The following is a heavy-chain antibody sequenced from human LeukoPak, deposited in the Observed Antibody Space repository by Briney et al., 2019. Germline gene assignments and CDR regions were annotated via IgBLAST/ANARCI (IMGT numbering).Heavy chain of an antibody. V-gene: IGHV4-4*08. J-gene: IGHJ4*02. Sequence: SETLSLTCTVSSGDSMSNYYWTWIRQSPGKGLEWIGYIAYINSSGRTNYNPSLKSRISISIDTSKNQISLNVSSVTAADTAVYYCARDWATVTELDYWGQGTLVTVSS. D-gene: IGHD4-17*01. CDR1: SGDSMSNYY. CDR3: ARDWATVTELDY. CDR2: INSSGRT.